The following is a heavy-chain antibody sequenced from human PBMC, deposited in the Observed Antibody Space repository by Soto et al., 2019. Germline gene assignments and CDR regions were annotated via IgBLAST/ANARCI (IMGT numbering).Heavy chain of an antibody. Sequence: PSETLSLTCTVSGGSISSGDYYWSWIRQPPGKGLEWIGYISHSGSTYHNPSLKSRVAISIDTSKNQFSLKLNSVTAADTAVYYCARELYCGGGSCYSGAFDMWGQGTKVTVSS. CDR2: ISHSGST. J-gene: IGHJ3*02. CDR1: GGSISSGDYY. V-gene: IGHV4-30-4*01. D-gene: IGHD2-15*01. CDR3: ARELYCGGGSCYSGAFDM.